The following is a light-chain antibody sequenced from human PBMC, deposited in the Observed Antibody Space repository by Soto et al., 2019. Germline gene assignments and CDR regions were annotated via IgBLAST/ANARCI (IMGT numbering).Light chain of an antibody. Sequence: DIQMTQSTSSVSASVGDRVTITCRASQDINNWLAWYQQKPGEAPKLLIYAASTLEDGVPSRFRGSGSGTDFTLTITTLQPEDFATYYCQQADSLHLAFGGGTRVDIK. CDR2: AAS. CDR1: QDINNW. V-gene: IGKV1-12*01. CDR3: QQADSLHLA. J-gene: IGKJ4*01.